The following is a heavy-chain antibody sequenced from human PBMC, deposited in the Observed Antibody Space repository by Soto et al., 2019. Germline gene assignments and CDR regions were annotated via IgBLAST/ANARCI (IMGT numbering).Heavy chain of an antibody. V-gene: IGHV3-30*18. CDR1: GFTFSSYG. CDR3: AKWALSGDDY. D-gene: IGHD3-10*01. Sequence: QVQLVESGGGVVQPGRSLRLSCAASGFTFSSYGMHWVRQAPGKGLEWVAVISYDGSNKYYADSVKGRFTISRDNSKNTLYLQMNSVRAEDTAVYYCAKWALSGDDYWGQGTLGTVSS. J-gene: IGHJ4*02. CDR2: ISYDGSNK.